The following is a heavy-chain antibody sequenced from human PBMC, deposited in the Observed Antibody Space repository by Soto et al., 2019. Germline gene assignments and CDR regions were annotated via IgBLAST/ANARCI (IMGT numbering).Heavy chain of an antibody. CDR2: STYTGVT. V-gene: IGHV4-31*03. CDR3: ATDSGGPPLNRFDS. J-gene: IGHJ5*01. Sequence: QVQLRESGPGLMQPSQTLSLTCTVSGGSLREFGHFWTWISQRPGRGLEWIGYSTYTGVTYYSPSLQSRISISVDTSKNQFSLTLNSVTAADTAVYYCATDSGGPPLNRFDSWGHGTLVTVSS. D-gene: IGHD3-16*01. CDR1: GGSLREFGHF.